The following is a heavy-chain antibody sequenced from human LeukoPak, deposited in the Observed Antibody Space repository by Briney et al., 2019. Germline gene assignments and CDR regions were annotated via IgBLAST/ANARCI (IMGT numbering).Heavy chain of an antibody. CDR1: GFTFSRHA. D-gene: IGHD6-13*01. CDR3: AKDGEDKQQLVPMGY. J-gene: IGHJ4*02. CDR2: ISYDGSNK. Sequence: GGSLRLSCAASGFTFSRHAMHWVRQAPGKGLEWVAVISYDGSNKYYADSVKGRFTISRDNSKSTLYLQMNSLRPEDTAVYYCAKDGEDKQQLVPMGYWGQGTLVTVSS. V-gene: IGHV3-30-3*01.